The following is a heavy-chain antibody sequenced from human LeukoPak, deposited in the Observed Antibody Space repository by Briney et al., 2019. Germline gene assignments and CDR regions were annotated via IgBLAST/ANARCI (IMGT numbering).Heavy chain of an antibody. J-gene: IGHJ4*02. CDR3: AGADFWSGYYTGGFDY. V-gene: IGHV4-38-2*02. CDR1: GYSISSGYY. CDR2: IYHSGST. Sequence: SETLSLTCTVSGYSISSGYYWGWIRQPPGKGLEWIGNIYHSGSTYYNPSLKSRVTISVDTSKNQFSLKLSSVTAADTAVYYCAGADFWSGYYTGGFDYWGQGTLVTVSS. D-gene: IGHD3-3*01.